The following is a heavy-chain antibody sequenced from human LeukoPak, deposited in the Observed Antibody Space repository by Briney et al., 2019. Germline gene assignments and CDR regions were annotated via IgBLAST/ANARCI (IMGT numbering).Heavy chain of an antibody. J-gene: IGHJ5*02. CDR2: IYYSGST. D-gene: IGHD1-26*01. V-gene: IGHV4-39*01. CDR3: ARHEYSGSYYGLSWFDP. CDR1: GGSISSSGYY. Sequence: PSETLSLTCTVSGGSISSSGYYWGWIRQPPGKGLEWIASIYYSGSTYYNPCLKSRVTISVDTSKNQLSLKLSSLTAADTAVYYCARHEYSGSYYGLSWFDPWGQGTLVTVSS.